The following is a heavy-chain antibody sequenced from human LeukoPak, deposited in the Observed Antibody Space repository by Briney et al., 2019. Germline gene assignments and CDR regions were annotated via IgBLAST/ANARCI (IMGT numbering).Heavy chain of an antibody. D-gene: IGHD3-10*01. CDR1: GFTFSSYA. V-gene: IGHV3-30*04. Sequence: GGSLRLSCAASGFTFSSYAMHWVRQAPGKGLEWVAVISYDGSNKYYADSVKGRFTISRDNSKNTLYLQMNSLRAEDTAVYYSARGRDYYGSGRRFDYWGQGTLVTVSS. J-gene: IGHJ4*02. CDR3: ARGRDYYGSGRRFDY. CDR2: ISYDGSNK.